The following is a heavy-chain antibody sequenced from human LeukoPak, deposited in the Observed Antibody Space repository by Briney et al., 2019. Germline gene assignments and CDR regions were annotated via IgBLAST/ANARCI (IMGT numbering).Heavy chain of an antibody. V-gene: IGHV4-30-4*01. J-gene: IGHJ6*02. CDR2: IYHSGIT. D-gene: IGHD4-11*01. CDR1: GGSIGSGDFY. Sequence: PSETLSLTCTVSGGSIGSGDFYWSWIRQPPEEGLEYIGYIYHSGITFYNPSLRSRVTVSIDTSRNQFSLKLSSVTAADTAVYYCARDRSTVDYYGLDVWGQGTTVIVSS. CDR3: ARDRSTVDYYGLDV.